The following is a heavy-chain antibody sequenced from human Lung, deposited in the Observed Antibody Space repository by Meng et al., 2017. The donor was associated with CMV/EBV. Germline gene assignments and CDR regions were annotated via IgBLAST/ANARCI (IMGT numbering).Heavy chain of an antibody. V-gene: IGHV3-30*02. Sequence: GGSLRLSXTTSGFNFKIYGMHWVRQLPGEGLEWVAFIRYDEKTKYYADSVKGRFTIFRDNSRSTLYLQMNSLRVEGTAIYYCVKDFPGDCYPLCYYFSHGMDVWGQGTTVTVS. CDR2: IRYDEKTK. D-gene: IGHD2-21*01. CDR1: GFNFKIYG. J-gene: IGHJ6*02. CDR3: VKDFPGDCYPLCYYFSHGMDV.